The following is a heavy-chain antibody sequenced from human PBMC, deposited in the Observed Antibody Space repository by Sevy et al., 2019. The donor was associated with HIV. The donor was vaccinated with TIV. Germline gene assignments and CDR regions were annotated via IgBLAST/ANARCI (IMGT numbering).Heavy chain of an antibody. CDR2: IHTDDTT. D-gene: IGHD5-18*01. V-gene: IGHV3-66*01. J-gene: IGHJ4*02. CDR3: ARGKSGYSNALNY. CDR1: GFTVNSNY. Sequence: GGSLRLSCAASGFTVNSNYMTWVRQAPGKGLEGVSVIHTDDTTYHADSVKDRFTISRDNFKNTLYLHMSSLRAEDTDVYYCARGKSGYSNALNYWGQGTLVTVSS.